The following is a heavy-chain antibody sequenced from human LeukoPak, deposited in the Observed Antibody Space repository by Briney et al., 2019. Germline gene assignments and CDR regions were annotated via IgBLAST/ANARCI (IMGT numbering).Heavy chain of an antibody. Sequence: GASVKVSCKASGYTFTSYDINWVRQATGQGLEWMGWMNPNSGNTGYAQKFQGRVTMTRNTSISTAYMELSSLRSEDTAAYYCARGLLSYDILTGYYYYYYMDVWGKGTTVTVSS. D-gene: IGHD3-9*01. J-gene: IGHJ6*03. CDR2: MNPNSGNT. CDR3: ARGLLSYDILTGYYYYYYMDV. V-gene: IGHV1-8*01. CDR1: GYTFTSYD.